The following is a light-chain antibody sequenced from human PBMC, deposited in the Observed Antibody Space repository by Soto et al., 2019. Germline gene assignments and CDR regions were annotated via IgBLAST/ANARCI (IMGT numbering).Light chain of an antibody. CDR3: HQYGRSPMHS. CDR2: GAS. J-gene: IGKJ2*03. CDR1: QSVSSDY. V-gene: IGKV3-20*01. Sequence: EIVLTQSPGTLSLSPGERATLSCRASQSVSSDYLAWYQQKPGQAPRLLIYGASSMAAGIPDRFSGSGSGTDFTLTISRLEPEDFAVYYCHQYGRSPMHSFGQGTKLEIK.